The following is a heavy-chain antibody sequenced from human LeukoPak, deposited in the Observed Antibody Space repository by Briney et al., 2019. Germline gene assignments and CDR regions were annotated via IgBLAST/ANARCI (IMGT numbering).Heavy chain of an antibody. Sequence: PSETLSLTCTVSGGSISSSSYYWGWIRQPPGKGLEWIGNIYYSGSTYYNPSLKSRVTISADTSKNQFSLKMSSVTAADTAVYYCARGNFYDSSGPAVYFNLWGRGTLVTVSS. D-gene: IGHD3-22*01. CDR1: GGSISSSSYY. J-gene: IGHJ2*01. CDR3: ARGNFYDSSGPAVYFNL. CDR2: IYYSGST. V-gene: IGHV4-39*07.